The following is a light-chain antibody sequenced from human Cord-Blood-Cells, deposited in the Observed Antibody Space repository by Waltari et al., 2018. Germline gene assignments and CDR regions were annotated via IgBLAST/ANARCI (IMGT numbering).Light chain of an antibody. V-gene: IGLV2-23*03. CDR1: SSDVWSYHL. Sequence: QSALTQPASVSGSPGQSITISCTGTSSDVWSYHLVSWYQQHPGKAPKLMIYEGSKRPSGFSNRFSGSKSGNTASLTISGLQAEDEADYYCCSYAGSSTFVFGGGTKLTVL. CDR3: CSYAGSSTFV. J-gene: IGLJ2*01. CDR2: EGS.